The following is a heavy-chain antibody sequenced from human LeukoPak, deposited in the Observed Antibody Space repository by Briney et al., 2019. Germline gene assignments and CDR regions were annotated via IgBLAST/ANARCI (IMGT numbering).Heavy chain of an antibody. Sequence: ASVKVSCKASGGTFSSYAISWVRQAPGQGLEWMGGIIPIFGTANYAQKFQGRVTITADESTSTAYMELSSLRSEDTAVYYYARDPEEQTAMVSRDLSDYWGQGTLVTVSS. CDR1: GGTFSSYA. CDR3: ARDPEEQTAMVSRDLSDY. V-gene: IGHV1-69*13. D-gene: IGHD5-18*01. CDR2: IIPIFGTA. J-gene: IGHJ4*02.